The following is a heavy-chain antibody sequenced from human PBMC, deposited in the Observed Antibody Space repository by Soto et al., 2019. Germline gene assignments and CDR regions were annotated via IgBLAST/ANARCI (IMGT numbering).Heavy chain of an antibody. Sequence: QVLLLQSGSEVKKAGSSVKFSGKASGDAFKSYAIHWVRQAPGQGLEYMGRIIPSYDRTKYAQKFQGRLTLTADMYTSTVYMELSSLRSEDTAVYYCARDPTNDYGDDTFDYWGQGTKVIVSS. J-gene: IGHJ4*02. CDR3: ARDPTNDYGDDTFDY. D-gene: IGHD4-17*01. CDR2: IIPSYDRT. CDR1: GDAFKSYA. V-gene: IGHV1-69*06.